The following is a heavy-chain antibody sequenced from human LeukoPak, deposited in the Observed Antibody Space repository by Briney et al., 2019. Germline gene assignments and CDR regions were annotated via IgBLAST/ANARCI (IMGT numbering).Heavy chain of an antibody. D-gene: IGHD2-2*02. Sequence: PGGSLRLSCAASGFTFSDYYMSWARQAPGKGLEWVSGISGSGGSTYYADSVKGRFTISRDNSKNTLYLQMNSLRAEDTAVYYCAKEHCSRTTCYTSFDYWGQGTLVTVSS. V-gene: IGHV3-23*01. CDR2: ISGSGGST. CDR1: GFTFSDYY. CDR3: AKEHCSRTTCYTSFDY. J-gene: IGHJ4*02.